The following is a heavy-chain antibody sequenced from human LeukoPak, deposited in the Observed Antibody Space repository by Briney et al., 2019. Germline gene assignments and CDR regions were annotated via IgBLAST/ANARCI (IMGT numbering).Heavy chain of an antibody. J-gene: IGHJ6*02. Sequence: GRSLRLSCAASGFTFSSYGMHRVRQAPGKGLEWVAVIWYDGSNKYYADSVKGRFTISRDNSKNTLYLQMNSLRAEDTAVYYCARVRYYDSSGYYYDGMDVWGQGTTVTVSS. D-gene: IGHD3-22*01. CDR3: ARVRYYDSSGYYYDGMDV. CDR1: GFTFSSYG. V-gene: IGHV3-33*01. CDR2: IWYDGSNK.